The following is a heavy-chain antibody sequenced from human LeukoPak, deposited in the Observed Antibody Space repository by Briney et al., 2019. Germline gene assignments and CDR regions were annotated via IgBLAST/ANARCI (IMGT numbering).Heavy chain of an antibody. J-gene: IGHJ4*02. D-gene: IGHD6-19*01. Sequence: PGGSLRLSCAASGFTFSSYAMSWVRQAPGKGLEWVSAISGSGGSTYYADSVKGQFTISRDNSKNTLYLQMNSLRAEDTAVYYCAKVQQWLTGYFDYWGQGTLVTVSS. CDR3: AKVQQWLTGYFDY. CDR2: ISGSGGST. V-gene: IGHV3-23*01. CDR1: GFTFSSYA.